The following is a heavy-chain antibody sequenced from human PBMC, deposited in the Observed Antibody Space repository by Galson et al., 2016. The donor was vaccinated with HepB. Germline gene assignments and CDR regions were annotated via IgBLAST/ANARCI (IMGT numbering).Heavy chain of an antibody. CDR2: FADRGEST. CDR1: GFTLRNFA. D-gene: IGHD6-19*01. Sequence: SLRLSCAASGFTLRNFAMSWVRQAPGKGLEWVSGFADRGESTHYTESVKGRFTISRDSSNNTLYLQLNSLRAEDTATYYCAKALAVPALGFDFWGQGTLVTASS. CDR3: AKALAVPALGFDF. J-gene: IGHJ4*02. V-gene: IGHV3-23*01.